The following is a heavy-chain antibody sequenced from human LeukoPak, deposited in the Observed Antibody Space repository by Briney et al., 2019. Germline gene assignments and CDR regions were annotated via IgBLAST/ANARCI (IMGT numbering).Heavy chain of an antibody. CDR2: IYSGGTT. CDR1: GFTVSSNY. V-gene: IGHV3-53*01. D-gene: IGHD5-18*01. J-gene: IGHJ4*02. CDR3: ASRTESGYTYGYLDF. Sequence: PGGSLRLSCAASGFTVSSNYMSWVRQAPGKGLEWVSVIYSGGTTYYADSVKGRFTISRDNSKNTLYLQMNSLRAEDTAVYYCASRTESGYTYGYLDFWGQGTLVTVSS.